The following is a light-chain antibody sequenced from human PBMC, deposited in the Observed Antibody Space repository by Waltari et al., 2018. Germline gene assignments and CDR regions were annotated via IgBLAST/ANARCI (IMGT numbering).Light chain of an antibody. CDR1: SGNIASNY. CDR3: QSYDSNMQGV. Sequence: NFMLTQPHSVSGSPGKTVTISCTRSSGNIASNYVQWYQQRPGRAPTTVIFEDDQRPPGVPARFSGSIDSSSNSASLSISGLKTEDEADYYCQSYDSNMQGVFGGGTKLTVL. J-gene: IGLJ3*02. V-gene: IGLV6-57*04. CDR2: EDD.